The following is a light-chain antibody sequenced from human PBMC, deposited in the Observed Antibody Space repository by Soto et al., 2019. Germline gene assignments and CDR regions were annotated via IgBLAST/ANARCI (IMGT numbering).Light chain of an antibody. Sequence: DIQLTQSPSTLSASVGDRVTLTCRASQSISYWLAWYQQKAGKAPKLLIYTASNLNSGVPSRFSGSGSGTEFTLTISSLQPDDFATYHCQQYDGYSGLTFGGGTKVEIK. CDR3: QQYDGYSGLT. V-gene: IGKV1-5*03. CDR2: TAS. CDR1: QSISYW. J-gene: IGKJ4*01.